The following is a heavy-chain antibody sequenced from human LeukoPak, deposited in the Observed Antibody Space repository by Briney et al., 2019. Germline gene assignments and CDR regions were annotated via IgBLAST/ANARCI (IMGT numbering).Heavy chain of an antibody. CDR3: TRGRYYFDS. J-gene: IGHJ4*02. Sequence: GGSLRLSCAASGFTFNTYWMHWVRQAPGKGLVCVSRIKSDGSAPSYADSVKGRFTISRDNAKNTLYLQMNSLRAEDTAVYYCTRGRYYFDSWGKGTLVTVSS. CDR2: IKSDGSAP. V-gene: IGHV3-74*01. CDR1: GFTFNTYW.